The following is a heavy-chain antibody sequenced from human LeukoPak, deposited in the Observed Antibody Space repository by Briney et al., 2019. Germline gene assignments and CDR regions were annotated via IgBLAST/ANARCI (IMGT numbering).Heavy chain of an antibody. D-gene: IGHD3-10*01. Sequence: GGSLRLSCAASGFTFSNYWMSWVRQAPGKGREGVADIKRDESEQHYVDSVKGRFTISRDNAKNSLYLQMNSLRAEDTAVYYCALNMVGGQIFDFWGQGTLVTVSS. CDR1: GFTFSNYW. J-gene: IGHJ4*02. CDR2: IKRDESEQ. V-gene: IGHV3-7*01. CDR3: ALNMVGGQIFDF.